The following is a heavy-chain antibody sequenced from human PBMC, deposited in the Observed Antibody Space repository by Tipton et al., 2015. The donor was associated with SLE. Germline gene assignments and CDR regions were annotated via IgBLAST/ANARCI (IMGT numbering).Heavy chain of an antibody. J-gene: IGHJ6*03. CDR3: ARGQCTSCYYYYMDV. Sequence: TLSLTCAVYGGSFSGYYWTWIRQTPGKGLEWIGEINHSGGTNYNPSLKSRVTISVDTSKNQFSLKLSSVTAADTAVYYCARGQCTSCYYYYMDVWGKGTTVTVSS. V-gene: IGHV4-34*01. CDR2: INHSGGT. D-gene: IGHD2-2*01. CDR1: GGSFSGYY.